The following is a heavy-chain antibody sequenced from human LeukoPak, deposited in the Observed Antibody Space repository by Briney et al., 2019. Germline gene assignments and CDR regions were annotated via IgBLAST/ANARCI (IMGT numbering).Heavy chain of an antibody. CDR3: ARAYRPEDYYDSSGYYSPGLFDY. J-gene: IGHJ4*02. CDR2: INHSGST. CDR1: GGSFSGYY. Sequence: SETLSLTCAVYGGSFSGYYWSWIRQPPGKGLEWIGEINHSGSTNYNPSLKGRVTISVDTSKNQFSLKLSSVTAADTAVYYCARAYRPEDYYDSSGYYSPGLFDYWGQGTLVTVSS. V-gene: IGHV4-34*01. D-gene: IGHD3-22*01.